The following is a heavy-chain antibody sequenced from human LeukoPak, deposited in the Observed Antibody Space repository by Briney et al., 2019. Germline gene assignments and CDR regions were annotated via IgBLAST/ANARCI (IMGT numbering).Heavy chain of an antibody. J-gene: IGHJ5*02. D-gene: IGHD5-18*01. Sequence: SETLSLTCIVSGGSISSTNYYWGWIRQPPGKGLEWIGYIYYSGSTNYNPSLKSRVTISVDTSKNQFSLKLSSVAAADTAVYYCAREVRYSYGYPKDRNWFDPWGQGTLVTVSS. CDR2: IYYSGST. V-gene: IGHV4-61*01. CDR1: GGSISSTNYY. CDR3: AREVRYSYGYPKDRNWFDP.